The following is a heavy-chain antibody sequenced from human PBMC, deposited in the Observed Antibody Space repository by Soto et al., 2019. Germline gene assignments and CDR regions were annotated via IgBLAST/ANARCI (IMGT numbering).Heavy chain of an antibody. CDR3: ARGPAFLYYGMDV. Sequence: QVQLVXSGGXVVQPXRSXXLSCAASGFTFSSYGMHWVRQAPGXXLEWVAVIWYDGSNKYYADSVKGRFTISRDNSKNTLYLQMNSLRAEDTAVYYCARGPAFLYYGMDVWGQGTTVTVSS. CDR1: GFTFSSYG. CDR2: IWYDGSNK. J-gene: IGHJ6*02. V-gene: IGHV3-33*01.